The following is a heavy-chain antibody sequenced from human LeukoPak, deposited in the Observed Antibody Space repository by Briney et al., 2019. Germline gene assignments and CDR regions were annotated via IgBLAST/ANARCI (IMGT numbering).Heavy chain of an antibody. D-gene: IGHD1-26*01. V-gene: IGHV3-11*01. J-gene: IGHJ4*02. Sequence: GGSLRLSCAASGFTFNDYYMSWIRQAPGKGLEWVSYISSSGRTMYYADSVKGRFTTSRDNAKNSLFLQMNSLRAEDTAVYYCVRGGRSSGSYGADYWGQGTLVTVSS. CDR1: GFTFNDYY. CDR2: ISSSGRTM. CDR3: VRGGRSSGSYGADY.